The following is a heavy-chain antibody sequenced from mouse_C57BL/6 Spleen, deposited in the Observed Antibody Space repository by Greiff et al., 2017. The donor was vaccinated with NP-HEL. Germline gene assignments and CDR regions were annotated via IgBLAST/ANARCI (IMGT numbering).Heavy chain of an antibody. CDR1: GYTFTDYY. CDR3: ARRDYRYWYFDV. CDR2: IYPGSGNT. Sequence: VQLVESGAELVRPGASVKLSCKASGYTFTDYYINWVKQRPGQGLEWIARIYPGSGNTYYNEKFKGKATLTAEKSSSTAYMQLSSLTSEDSAVYFCARRDYRYWYFDVWGTGTTVTVSS. D-gene: IGHD2-4*01. J-gene: IGHJ1*03. V-gene: IGHV1-76*01.